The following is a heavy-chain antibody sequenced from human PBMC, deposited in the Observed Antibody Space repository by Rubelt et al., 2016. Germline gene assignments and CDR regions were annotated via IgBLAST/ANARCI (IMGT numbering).Heavy chain of an antibody. Sequence: QVQLVQSGAEVKKPGASVKVSCKASGYTFTNYGTHWVRQAPGQRLEWMGWIDACNGDTKYSQKLKDRVSITRDASANTAYMELSSLRSEDTAVYYCARANHGDYEDYWGQGTLVTVSS. CDR1: GYTFTNYG. CDR2: IDACNGDT. J-gene: IGHJ4*02. V-gene: IGHV1-3*01. CDR3: ARANHGDYEDY. D-gene: IGHD4-17*01.